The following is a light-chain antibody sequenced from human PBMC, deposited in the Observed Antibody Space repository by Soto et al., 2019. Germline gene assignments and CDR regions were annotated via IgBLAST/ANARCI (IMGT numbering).Light chain of an antibody. CDR3: SSYAGSNNFV. CDR1: SSDVGYYDY. Sequence: QSALTQPPSASGFPGQSVTISCTGTSSDVGYYDYVSWYQQPPGKAPKLVIYEVTKRPSGVPERVSASKSGNTAPLTVSGLRAEDEADYYCSSYAGSNNFVFGSGTKVTVL. CDR2: EVT. J-gene: IGLJ1*01. V-gene: IGLV2-8*01.